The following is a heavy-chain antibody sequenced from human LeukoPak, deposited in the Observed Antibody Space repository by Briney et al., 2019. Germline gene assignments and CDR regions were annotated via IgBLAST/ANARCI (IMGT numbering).Heavy chain of an antibody. CDR2: ISGSGGST. CDR1: GFTFSSYA. D-gene: IGHD5-12*01. V-gene: IGHV3-23*01. J-gene: IGHJ6*02. Sequence: GGSLRLSCAASGFTFSSYAMSWVRQAPGKGLEWVSAISGSGGSTYYADSVKGRFTISRDNSKNTLYLQMNSLRAEDTAVYYCAGGVGYGKSLGMDVWGQGTTVTVSS. CDR3: AGGVGYGKSLGMDV.